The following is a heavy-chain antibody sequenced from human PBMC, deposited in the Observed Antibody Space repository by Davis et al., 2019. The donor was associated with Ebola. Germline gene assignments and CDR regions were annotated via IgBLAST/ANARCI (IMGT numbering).Heavy chain of an antibody. V-gene: IGHV3-30*03. Sequence: PGGSLRLSCAASGFTFSSYGMHWVRQAPGKGLEWVAVISYDGSNKYYADSVKGRFTISRDNAKNSLYLQMNSLRAEDTAVYYCARAPEYCAAGLCYLHYGMDVWGQGTTVTVSS. CDR2: ISYDGSNK. CDR3: ARAPEYCAAGLCYLHYGMDV. D-gene: IGHD2-8*02. CDR1: GFTFSSYG. J-gene: IGHJ6*02.